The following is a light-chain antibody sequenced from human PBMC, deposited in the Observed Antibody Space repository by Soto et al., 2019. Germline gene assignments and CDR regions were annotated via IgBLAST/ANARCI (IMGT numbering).Light chain of an antibody. J-gene: IGKJ1*01. CDR1: QSINSW. Sequence: DIQMTQSPSTLSASVGDRVTITCRASQSINSWLAWYQKKPGKAPNLLIYQPSSLESGVPSRFRGSGSGTEFTLTISSLQPDDFATYYCQQYSSDPTFGQGTKGEIK. CDR2: QPS. CDR3: QQYSSDPT. V-gene: IGKV1-5*03.